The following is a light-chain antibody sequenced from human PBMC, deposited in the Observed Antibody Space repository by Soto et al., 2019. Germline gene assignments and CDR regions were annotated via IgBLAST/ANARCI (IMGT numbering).Light chain of an antibody. Sequence: DIQLTQSPSFLSASVGDRVTITCRASQGIRNDLAWYQQKPGKAPEVLIYAASTLQSGVPSKFSGSRSGTEFTLTISSLQPEDFATYYCQHLNSYPVTFGGGTKVEI. CDR1: QGIRND. V-gene: IGKV1-9*01. CDR3: QHLNSYPVT. CDR2: AAS. J-gene: IGKJ4*01.